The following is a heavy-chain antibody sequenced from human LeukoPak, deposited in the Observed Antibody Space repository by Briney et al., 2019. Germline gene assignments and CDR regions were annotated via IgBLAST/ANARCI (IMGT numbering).Heavy chain of an antibody. CDR1: GFTDSSYA. D-gene: IGHD2-2*01. Sequence: GGSLRLSCAASGFTDSSYAMSWVRQAPGKGLEWVAVIWHDGSNKYYADSVKGRFTISRDSSKNTLYLQMNSLRAEDTAVYYCARARSISYAFDYWGQGTLVTVSS. J-gene: IGHJ4*02. V-gene: IGHV3-33*08. CDR2: IWHDGSNK. CDR3: ARARSISYAFDY.